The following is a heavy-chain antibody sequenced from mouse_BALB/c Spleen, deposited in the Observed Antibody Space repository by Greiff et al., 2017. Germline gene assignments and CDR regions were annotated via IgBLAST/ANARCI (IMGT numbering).Heavy chain of an antibody. CDR2: ISYSGST. CDR1: GYSITSDYA. J-gene: IGHJ4*01. Sequence: ESGPGLVKPSQSLSLTCTVTGYSITSDYAWNWIRQFPGNKLEWMGYISYSGSTSYNPSLKSRISITRDTSKNQFFLQLNSVTTEDTATYYCAREGGYYAMDYWGQGTSVTVSS. V-gene: IGHV3-2*02. CDR3: AREGGYYAMDY.